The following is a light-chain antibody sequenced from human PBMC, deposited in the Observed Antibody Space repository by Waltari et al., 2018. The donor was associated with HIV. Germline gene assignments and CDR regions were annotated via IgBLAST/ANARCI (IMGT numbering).Light chain of an antibody. CDR2: EAS. Sequence: DIEVTQPPSTLTASVGDTVSLTCRASQRIRNYLAWYQQKPGRAPQLLIAEASSLESGVPSRFSGSGSGTVFTLTISSLQPDDFATYYCLQYDNLWTFGQGTKVE. V-gene: IGKV1-5*03. CDR1: QRIRNY. CDR3: LQYDNLWT. J-gene: IGKJ1*01.